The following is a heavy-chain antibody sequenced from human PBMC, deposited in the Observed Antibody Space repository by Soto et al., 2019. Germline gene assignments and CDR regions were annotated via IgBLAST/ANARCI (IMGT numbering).Heavy chain of an antibody. D-gene: IGHD2-2*01. V-gene: IGHV3-23*01. Sequence: GGSLRLSCAASGFTFSDYVMSWVRQAPGKGLEWVSAISGSGSSTYYADSVKGRFTISRDNSKNTLYLQMNSLRAEDTAVYYCAKGSGSTRPSSFANWGKGTLVTVSS. CDR1: GFTFSDYV. CDR2: ISGSGSST. CDR3: AKGSGSTRPSSFAN. J-gene: IGHJ4*02.